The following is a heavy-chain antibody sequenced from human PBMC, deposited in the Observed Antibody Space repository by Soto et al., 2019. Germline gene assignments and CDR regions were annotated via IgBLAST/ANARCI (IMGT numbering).Heavy chain of an antibody. D-gene: IGHD3-10*01. V-gene: IGHV1-69*01. CDR2: IIPIFGTA. J-gene: IGHJ4*02. CDR1: GGTFSSYA. CDR3: AGMKDYYGSGDEI. Sequence: QVQLVQSGAEVKKPGSSVKVSCKASGGTFSSYAISWVRQAPGQGLEWMGWIIPIFGTANYAQKFQGRVTIAADESTSTAYKEQCRLRSEDTAVYYCAGMKDYYGSGDEIWGQGTLVTVSS.